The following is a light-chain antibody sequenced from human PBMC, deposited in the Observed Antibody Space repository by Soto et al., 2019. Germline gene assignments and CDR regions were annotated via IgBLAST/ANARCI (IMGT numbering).Light chain of an antibody. CDR2: GAS. J-gene: IGKJ4*01. Sequence: DVRMTQSPSSLSASVGDTITITCRASRTINTYLNWSQQKPGEPPRLMIYGASTLHDGVPSRFSGSGSGADFTLTISGLQPEDFASYHCQQTYSDISVGGVTKVDIK. CDR1: RTINTY. CDR3: QQTYSDIS. V-gene: IGKV1-39*01.